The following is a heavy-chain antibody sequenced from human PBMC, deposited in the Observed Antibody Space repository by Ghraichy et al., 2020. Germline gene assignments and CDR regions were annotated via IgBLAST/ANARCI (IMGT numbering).Heavy chain of an antibody. CDR2: ISSSSSYI. CDR3: ARFGGAVRGKSYFDY. V-gene: IGHV3-21*01. Sequence: GGSLRLSCAASGFTFSTHTMNWVRRAPGKGLEWVSSISSSSSYIYFADSLKGRFTISRDNAKNSLYLQMNSLRAEDTAVYYCARFGGAVRGKSYFDYWGQGTLATVSS. D-gene: IGHD3-16*01. CDR1: GFTFSTHT. J-gene: IGHJ4*02.